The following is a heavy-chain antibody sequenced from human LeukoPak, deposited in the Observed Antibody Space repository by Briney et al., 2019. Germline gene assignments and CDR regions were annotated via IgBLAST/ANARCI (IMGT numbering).Heavy chain of an antibody. CDR1: GYTFTSYY. J-gene: IGHJ5*02. D-gene: IGHD6-19*01. Sequence: ASVKVSCKASGYTFTSYYMHWVRQAPGQGLEWMGIINPSGGSTSYAQKFQGRVTMTTDTSTSTAYMELRSLRSDDTAVYYCARGGLSSGWYLSRSWFDPWGQGTLVTVSS. CDR3: ARGGLSSGWYLSRSWFDP. V-gene: IGHV1-46*01. CDR2: INPSGGST.